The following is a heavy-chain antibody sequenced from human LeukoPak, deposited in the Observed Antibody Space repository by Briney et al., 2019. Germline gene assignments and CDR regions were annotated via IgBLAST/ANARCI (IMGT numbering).Heavy chain of an antibody. V-gene: IGHV4-39*01. CDR3: ARHQTLGIVYFDY. Sequence: TSETLSLTCTVSGGSISSSSYYWGWIRQPPGKGLEWIGTFYSSGSTYYNPSLKSRVTISIDTPKNQFSLKLSSVTAADTAVYYCARHQTLGIVYFDYWGQGTLVTVSS. CDR2: FYSSGST. J-gene: IGHJ4*02. CDR1: GGSISSSSYY. D-gene: IGHD7-27*01.